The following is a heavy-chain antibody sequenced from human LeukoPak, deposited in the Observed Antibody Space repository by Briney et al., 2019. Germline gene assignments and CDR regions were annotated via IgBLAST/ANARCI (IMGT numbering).Heavy chain of an antibody. J-gene: IGHJ3*02. V-gene: IGHV3-23*01. D-gene: IGHD3-3*01. CDR2: ISGSGDTT. CDR3: TKGFVLTIFGVPWHAFDI. Sequence: PGGSLRLSCAASGFTFSSYGMSWLRQAPGKGLEWVSVISGSGDTTYSEDSVKGRFTISRDNSKNTLYLQMNSLRVEDTAIYYCTKGFVLTIFGVPWHAFDIWGQGTMVTVSP. CDR1: GFTFSSYG.